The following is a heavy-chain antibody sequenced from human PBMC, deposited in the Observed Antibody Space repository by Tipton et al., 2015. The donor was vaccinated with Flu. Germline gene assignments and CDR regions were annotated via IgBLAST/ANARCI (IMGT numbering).Heavy chain of an antibody. Sequence: SLRLSCAASGFSFGAYAMNWVRQAPGKGLEWVATVSGGGGNTYYAESVKGRFTVSRDNSENTLFLQLNRLRPEDTAIYYCSKVQTTVAAPFDFGGPGTLVAVSS. CDR1: GFSFGAYA. V-gene: IGHV3-23*01. D-gene: IGHD4-23*01. CDR3: SKVQTTVAAPFDF. CDR2: VSGGGGNT. J-gene: IGHJ4*02.